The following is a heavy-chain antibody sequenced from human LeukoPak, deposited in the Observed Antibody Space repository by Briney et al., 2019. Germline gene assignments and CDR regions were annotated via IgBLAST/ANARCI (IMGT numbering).Heavy chain of an antibody. J-gene: IGHJ4*02. D-gene: IGHD6-6*01. CDR1: GYTFTSYG. CDR3: ARVRIAARQKYYFDY. V-gene: IGHV1-18*01. CDR2: ISAYNGNT. Sequence: ASVKVSCKASGYTFTSYGISWVRQAPGQGLEWMGWISAYNGNTNYAQKLQGRVTMTTDTSTSTAYMELRSLRSDDAAVYNCARVRIAARQKYYFDYWGQGTLVTVSS.